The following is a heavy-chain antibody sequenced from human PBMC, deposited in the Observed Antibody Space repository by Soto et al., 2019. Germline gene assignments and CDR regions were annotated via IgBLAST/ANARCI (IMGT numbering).Heavy chain of an antibody. D-gene: IGHD1-1*01. Sequence: QLQLQESGPGLVKPSETLSLTCTVSGGSISSSSYYWGWIRQPPGKGLEWIGSIYYSGSTYYNPSLKSRVTISVDTSKNQFSLKLSSVTAADTAVYYCARHLHLDPSFNTGFDYWGQGTLVTVSS. CDR1: GGSISSSSYY. CDR3: ARHLHLDPSFNTGFDY. J-gene: IGHJ4*02. CDR2: IYYSGST. V-gene: IGHV4-39*01.